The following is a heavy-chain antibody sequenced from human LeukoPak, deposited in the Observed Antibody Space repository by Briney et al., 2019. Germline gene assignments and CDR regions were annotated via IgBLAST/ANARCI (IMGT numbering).Heavy chain of an antibody. CDR3: ARGWNYLDAFDI. CDR1: GGSISSGGYY. CDR2: IYYSGST. V-gene: IGHV4-31*03. Sequence: PSETLSLTCTVSGGSISSGGYYWSWIRQHPGKGLEWIGYIYYSGSTYYNPSLKSRVTISVDTSENQFSLKLSSVTAADTAVYYCARGWNYLDAFDIWGQGTMVTVSS. D-gene: IGHD1-7*01. J-gene: IGHJ3*02.